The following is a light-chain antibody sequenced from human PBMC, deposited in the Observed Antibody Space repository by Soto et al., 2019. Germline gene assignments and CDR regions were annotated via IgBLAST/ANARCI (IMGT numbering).Light chain of an antibody. J-gene: IGKJ1*01. CDR2: QAS. CDR3: QQYNSHWT. CDR1: QGISNR. Sequence: DVQMTQSPSTLSASVGDRVTITCRASQGISNRLAWYQQKPGKAPKLLIYQASSLKSGVPSRFGGSGSGTEFPLTITSLPPDDFATYYCQQYNSHWTFGQGTKVEIK. V-gene: IGKV1-5*03.